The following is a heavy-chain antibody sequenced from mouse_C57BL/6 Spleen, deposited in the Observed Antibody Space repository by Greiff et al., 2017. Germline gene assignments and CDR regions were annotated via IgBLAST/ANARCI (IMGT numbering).Heavy chain of an antibody. CDR2: IRNKANGYTT. Sequence: EVKLVESGGGLVQPGGSLSLSCAASGFTFTDYYMSWVRQPPGKALEWLGFIRNKANGYTTEYSASVKGRFTISRDNSQSILYLQMNALRAEDSATYDCARYKDSNYVSYFDYWGQGTTLTVAS. CDR1: GFTFTDYY. CDR3: ARYKDSNYVSYFDY. V-gene: IGHV7-3*01. D-gene: IGHD2-5*01. J-gene: IGHJ2*01.